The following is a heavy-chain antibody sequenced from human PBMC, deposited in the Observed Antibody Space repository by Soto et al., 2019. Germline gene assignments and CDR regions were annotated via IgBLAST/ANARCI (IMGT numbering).Heavy chain of an antibody. CDR3: ARSDYAIQS. D-gene: IGHD4-17*01. CDR2: IYYSGST. Sequence: SETLSLTCKFSVDSVTTGSYYCTWIRQPPGKGLEWIGYIYYSGSTNYNPSLESRETIFADKSGSHFSLNLTSVTADDTAVSYCARSDYAIQSWGRGTPVSVSS. V-gene: IGHV4-61*03. CDR1: VDSVTTGSYY. J-gene: IGHJ4*02.